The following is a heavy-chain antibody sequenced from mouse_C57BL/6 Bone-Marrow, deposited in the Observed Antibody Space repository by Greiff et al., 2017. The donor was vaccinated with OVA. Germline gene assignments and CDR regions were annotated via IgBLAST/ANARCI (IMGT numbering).Heavy chain of an antibody. J-gene: IGHJ4*01. CDR1: GFTFSDFY. CDR3: ASLRPYAMDY. V-gene: IGHV7-1*01. CDR2: SRNKANDYTT. Sequence: EVQRVESGGGLVQSGRSLRLSCATSGFTFSDFYMAWVRHAPGKGLEWIAESRNKANDYTTEYSASVKGRFIVSRATSQSILYLQWNALRAEDTAIYYCASLRPYAMDYWGQGTSVTVSS.